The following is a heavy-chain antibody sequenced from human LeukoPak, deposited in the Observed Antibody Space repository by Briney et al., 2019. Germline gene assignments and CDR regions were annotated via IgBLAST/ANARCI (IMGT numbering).Heavy chain of an antibody. CDR1: DGSISSGDYY. V-gene: IGHV4-30-4*01. J-gene: IGHJ5*02. CDR3: ASCYSSGWYSFDP. D-gene: IGHD6-19*01. CDR2: IYYSGST. Sequence: SQTLSLTRSVSDGSISSGDYYWSWIRQPPGKGLEWIGYIYYSGSTYYNPSLKSRVTISVDTSKNQFSLNLTSVTAADTAVYYCASCYSSGWYSFDPWGQGTLVTVSS.